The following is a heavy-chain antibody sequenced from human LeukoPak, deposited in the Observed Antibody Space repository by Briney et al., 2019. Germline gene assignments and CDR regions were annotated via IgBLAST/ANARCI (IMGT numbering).Heavy chain of an antibody. CDR3: ARGGAGTYYKRDGWFDP. Sequence: ASVKVSCKASGYTFNSYDINWVRQATGQGLEWMGWMNPNTGNTGCGERFRGRVTMTRDNSISTAYMELSSLTSEDTAVYYCARGGAGTYYKRDGWFDPWGQGTVVTVSS. D-gene: IGHD3-10*01. CDR1: GYTFNSYD. V-gene: IGHV1-8*01. J-gene: IGHJ5*02. CDR2: MNPNTGNT.